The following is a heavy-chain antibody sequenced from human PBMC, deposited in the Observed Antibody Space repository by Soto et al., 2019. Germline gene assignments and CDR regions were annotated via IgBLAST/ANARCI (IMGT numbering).Heavy chain of an antibody. CDR1: GGSISSYY. CDR3: ARDSKSYTSGYSSGNWFDP. CDR2: IYYSGST. J-gene: IGHJ5*02. D-gene: IGHD6-19*01. Sequence: SETLSLTCTVSGGSISSYYWSWIRQPPGKGLEWIGYIYYSGSTNYNPSLKSRVTISVDTSKNQFSLKLSSVTAADTAVYYCARDSKSYTSGYSSGNWFDPWGQGTLVTVSS. V-gene: IGHV4-59*01.